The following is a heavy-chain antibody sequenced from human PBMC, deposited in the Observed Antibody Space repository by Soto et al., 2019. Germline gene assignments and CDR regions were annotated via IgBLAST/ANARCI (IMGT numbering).Heavy chain of an antibody. V-gene: IGHV4-30-2*01. J-gene: IGHJ6*02. CDR1: GGSISSGGYS. CDR2: IYHSWST. Sequence: QLQLQESGSGLVKPSQTLSLTCAVSGGSISSGGYSWSWIRQPPGKGLEWIGYIYHSWSTYYNPTLKRRVTISVDISKTQFSLKLSSVTAADTAVDYCAKIGGSRGSDYYYGMDVWGQGNTVTVSS. D-gene: IGHD2-15*01. CDR3: AKIGGSRGSDYYYGMDV.